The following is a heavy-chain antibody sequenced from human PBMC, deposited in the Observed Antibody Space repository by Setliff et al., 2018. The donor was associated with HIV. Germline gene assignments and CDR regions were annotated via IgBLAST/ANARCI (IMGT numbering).Heavy chain of an antibody. D-gene: IGHD3-3*01. J-gene: IGHJ5*02. V-gene: IGHV4-39*01. CDR2: IHYGGAI. CDR3: VRPSFGIGGGSNFDP. Sequence: SETLSLTCTVSGGSISSYYWGWIRQPPGKGLEWIASIHYGGAIFYNPSLRSRVTISVDTSKRRFSLKLTSVTAADTAVYYCVRPSFGIGGGSNFDPWGQGTLVTVSS. CDR1: GGSISSYY.